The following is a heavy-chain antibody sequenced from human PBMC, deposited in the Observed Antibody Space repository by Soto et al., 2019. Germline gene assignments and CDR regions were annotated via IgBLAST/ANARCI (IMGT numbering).Heavy chain of an antibody. Sequence: QVQLQESGPGLVKPSETLSLTCTVSGGSISSYYWSWIRQPPGKGLEWIGDIYYSGSTNYNPSLKRRVATSVDTSKIQFSLKLSSVTAADTAVYYCARHGYSGGWYYFDYWGQGTLVTVSA. CDR1: GGSISSYY. D-gene: IGHD6-19*01. CDR3: ARHGYSGGWYYFDY. CDR2: IYYSGST. J-gene: IGHJ4*02. V-gene: IGHV4-59*08.